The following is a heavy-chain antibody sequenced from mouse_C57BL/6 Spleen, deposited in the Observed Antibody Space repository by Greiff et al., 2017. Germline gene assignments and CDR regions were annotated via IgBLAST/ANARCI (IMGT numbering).Heavy chain of an antibody. CDR3: ARRGAVDY. CDR1: GYTFTSYW. J-gene: IGHJ2*01. Sequence: VQLQQPGAELVKPGASVKMSCKASGYTFTSYWITWVKQRSGQGLEWIGDFYPGSGSINYNEKFKSKATLTVDTSSSTAYMQLSSLTSEDSAVYYCARRGAVDYWGQGTTLTVSS. CDR2: FYPGSGSI. D-gene: IGHD1-1*01. V-gene: IGHV1-55*01.